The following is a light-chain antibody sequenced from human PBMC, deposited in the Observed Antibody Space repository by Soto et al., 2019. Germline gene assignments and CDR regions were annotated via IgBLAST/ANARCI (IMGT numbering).Light chain of an antibody. CDR2: RNN. J-gene: IGLJ1*01. CDR1: SSNIGSNY. V-gene: IGLV1-47*01. CDR3: ASWDGNLSGYV. Sequence: QSVLTQPPSASGTPGQRVTISCSGSSSNIGSNYVYWYQHLPGTAPKLLIYRNNQRPSGVPDRISGSKSGTSASLAISGLRSEDEADYYCASWDGNLSGYVFGTGTKVTVL.